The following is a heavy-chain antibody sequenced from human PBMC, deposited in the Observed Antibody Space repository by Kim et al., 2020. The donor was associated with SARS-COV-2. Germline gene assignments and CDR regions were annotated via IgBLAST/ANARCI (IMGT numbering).Heavy chain of an antibody. CDR2: ISYDGSNK. Sequence: GGSLRLSCVASGFTFSTYGMFWVRQAPGKGLEWVAIISYDGSNKYYVDSVKGRFTISRDNSENTLYLQMNSLRAEDTAVYYCAKAVLRGVNYYYYGMDVWGQGTTVTVSS. CDR1: GFTFSTYG. CDR3: AKAVLRGVNYYYYGMDV. D-gene: IGHD3-10*01. V-gene: IGHV3-30*18. J-gene: IGHJ6*02.